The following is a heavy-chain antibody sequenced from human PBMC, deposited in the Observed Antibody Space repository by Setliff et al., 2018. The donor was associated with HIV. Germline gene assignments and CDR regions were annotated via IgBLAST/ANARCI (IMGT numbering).Heavy chain of an antibody. Sequence: GGSLRLSCAASGFTFSNYVMSWVRQTPGKGLEWVSVISSSGGRTYHADSVKGRFTISRDNSKNTLYLQMNSLRDEDTAVYYCIRGGSGSYYPFDYWGQGTLVTVSS. CDR3: IRGGSGSYYPFDY. J-gene: IGHJ4*02. CDR2: ISSSGGRT. V-gene: IGHV3-23*01. CDR1: GFTFSNYV. D-gene: IGHD3-10*01.